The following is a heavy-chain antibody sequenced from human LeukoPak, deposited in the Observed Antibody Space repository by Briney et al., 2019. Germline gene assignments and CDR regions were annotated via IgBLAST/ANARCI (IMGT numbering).Heavy chain of an antibody. CDR3: ARRITPPQFLEWSRSSYFDY. D-gene: IGHD3-3*01. V-gene: IGHV4-59*01. CDR2: IYYSGST. J-gene: IGHJ4*02. Sequence: KPSETLSLTCTVSGGSISSYYWSWIRQPPGKGLEWIGYIYYSGSTNSNPSLKGRVTISLDTSKNQFSLKLSSVTAADTAVYYCARRITPPQFLEWSRSSYFDYWGQGTLVTVSS. CDR1: GGSISSYY.